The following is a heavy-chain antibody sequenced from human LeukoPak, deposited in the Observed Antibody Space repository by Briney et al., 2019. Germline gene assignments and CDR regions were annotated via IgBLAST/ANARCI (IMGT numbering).Heavy chain of an antibody. J-gene: IGHJ6*02. CDR1: GFTFSSYT. CDR3: AGGLIAVADTDYYYGMYV. V-gene: IGHV3-21*01. D-gene: IGHD6-19*01. Sequence: PGGSLRLSCAASGFTFSSYTIRWVREAPGKGLGWGSSISSSSGSKYYGDSEKGRTTISRENAKNSLYLQMISLRAEDTAVYYCAGGLIAVADTDYYYGMYVCGQGTTVIVSS. CDR2: ISSSSGSK.